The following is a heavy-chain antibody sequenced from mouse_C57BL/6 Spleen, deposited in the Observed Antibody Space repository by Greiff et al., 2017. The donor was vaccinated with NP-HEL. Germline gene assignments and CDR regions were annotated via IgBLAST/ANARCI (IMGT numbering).Heavy chain of an antibody. J-gene: IGHJ2*01. V-gene: IGHV14-2*01. D-gene: IGHD1-1*01. CDR1: GFNFTDYY. CDR3: ARKGVYGSSHFDY. Sequence: VQLQQSGAELVKPGASVKLSCTASGFNFTDYYMHWVKQRPEQGLEWIGRIDPEDGDTKYAPKFQGKATITADTSSNTAYLQLSSLTSEDTAVYYCARKGVYGSSHFDYWGQGTTLTFAS. CDR2: IDPEDGDT.